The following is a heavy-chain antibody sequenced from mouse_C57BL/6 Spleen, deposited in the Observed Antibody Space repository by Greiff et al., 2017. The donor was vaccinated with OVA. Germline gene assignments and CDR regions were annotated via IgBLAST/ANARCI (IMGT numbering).Heavy chain of an antibody. J-gene: IGHJ4*01. CDR1: GYTFTSYG. CDR2: IYPRSGNT. Sequence: QVQLQQSGAELARPGASVKLSCKASGYTFTSYGISWVKQRTGQGLEWNGEIYPRSGNTYYNEKFKGKATLTADKSSSTAYMELRSLTSEDSAVYFGARSPYDYDERDAMDYWGQGTSVTVSS. D-gene: IGHD2-4*01. CDR3: ARSPYDYDERDAMDY. V-gene: IGHV1-81*01.